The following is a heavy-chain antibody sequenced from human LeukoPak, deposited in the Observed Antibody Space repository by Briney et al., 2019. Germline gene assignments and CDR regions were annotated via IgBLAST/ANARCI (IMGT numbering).Heavy chain of an antibody. J-gene: IGHJ2*01. Sequence: SETLSLTCTVSGGSISSDYWSWIRQPPGKGLEWIGYIYYSGSTNYNPSLKSRITISVDTSKNQFSLKLSSVTAAHTAVYYCARHVRGDWYFDLWGLGTLVTVSS. CDR1: GGSISSDY. CDR3: ARHVRGDWYFDL. V-gene: IGHV4-59*01. D-gene: IGHD3-16*01. CDR2: IYYSGST.